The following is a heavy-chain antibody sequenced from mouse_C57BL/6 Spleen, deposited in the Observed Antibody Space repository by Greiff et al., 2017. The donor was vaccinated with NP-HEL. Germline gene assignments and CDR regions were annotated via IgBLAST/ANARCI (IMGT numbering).Heavy chain of an antibody. CDR3: ARFTPYYYAMDY. CDR2: ISYSGST. Sequence: EVQLQESGPGMVKPSQSLSLTCTVTGYSITSGYDWHWIRHFPGNKLEWMGYISYSGSTNYNPSLKSRISITHDTSKNHFFLKLNSVTTEDTATYYCARFTPYYYAMDYWGQGTSVTVSS. V-gene: IGHV3-1*01. CDR1: GYSITSGYD. D-gene: IGHD1-1*01. J-gene: IGHJ4*01.